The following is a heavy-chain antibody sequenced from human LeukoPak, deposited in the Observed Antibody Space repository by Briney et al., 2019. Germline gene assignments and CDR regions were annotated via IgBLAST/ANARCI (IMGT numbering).Heavy chain of an antibody. Sequence: GGSLRLSCAASGFTFGAYTINWVRQAPGKGLEWVSTISGSGGSTYYADSVKGRFTISRDNSKNTLYLEMNGLRAEDTAVYYYAKDIRMDPYWGQGTLVTVSS. J-gene: IGHJ4*02. D-gene: IGHD1-14*01. CDR2: ISGSGGST. CDR1: GFTFGAYT. V-gene: IGHV3-23*01. CDR3: AKDIRMDPY.